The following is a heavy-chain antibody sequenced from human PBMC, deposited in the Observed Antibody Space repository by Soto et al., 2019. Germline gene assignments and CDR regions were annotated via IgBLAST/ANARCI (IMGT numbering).Heavy chain of an antibody. J-gene: IGHJ6*02. Sequence: QVQLQESGPGLVKPSGTLSLTCAVSGGSISSSNWWSWVRQPPGKGLEWIGEIYHSGSTNYNPSLKSRVTIPVDQFKTQFSLKLSSVTDADTAVYYCARVSGSYYYGMDVWGQGTTVTVSS. CDR1: GGSISSSNW. D-gene: IGHD1-26*01. V-gene: IGHV4-4*02. CDR2: IYHSGST. CDR3: ARVSGSYYYGMDV.